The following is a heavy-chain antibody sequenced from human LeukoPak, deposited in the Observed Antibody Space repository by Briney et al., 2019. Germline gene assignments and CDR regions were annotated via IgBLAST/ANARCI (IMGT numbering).Heavy chain of an antibody. D-gene: IGHD1-26*01. CDR2: IRKKANSYST. Sequence: GGSLRLSCAASGFTFSDHYMDWVRQAPGKGLEWVGRIRKKANSYSTEYAASVKGRFTVSRDDSKNSLYLQMNSLEIEDTAVYYCVSTRGSYSPLDYWGRGTLVTVSA. V-gene: IGHV3-72*01. J-gene: IGHJ4*02. CDR1: GFTFSDHY. CDR3: VSTRGSYSPLDY.